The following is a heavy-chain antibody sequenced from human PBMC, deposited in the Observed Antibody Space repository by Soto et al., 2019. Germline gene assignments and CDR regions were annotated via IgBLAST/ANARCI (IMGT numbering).Heavy chain of an antibody. CDR1: GRIFSSFP. J-gene: IGHJ1*01. V-gene: IGHV1-69*06. Sequence: VQVVQSGAEVKKPGSSVKSSCKASGRIFSSFPTSWVRQVPGQGLEWMGGVISASGSVTYAPKFQGRVTMTAINSAGIGYMELTSLTSEDTAIYYCARVGSRDAYNYVLDQWGPGTMVTVSS. D-gene: IGHD5-18*01. CDR2: VISASGSV. CDR3: ARVGSRDAYNYVLDQ.